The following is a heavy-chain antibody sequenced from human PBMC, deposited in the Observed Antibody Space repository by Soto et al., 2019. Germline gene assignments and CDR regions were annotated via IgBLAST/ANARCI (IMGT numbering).Heavy chain of an antibody. CDR1: GFTFSDHY. V-gene: IGHV3-11*01. J-gene: IGHJ3*02. CDR3: ARVKECSSTSCYDRDAFDI. D-gene: IGHD2-2*01. CDR2: ISSGGSAI. Sequence: QVQLVESGGGLVKPGGSLRLSCAASGFTFSDHYMSWIRQAPRKGLEWVSYISSGGSAIYYADSVKGRFTISRDNAKNSLYLQRSSLRAEDTAVYYCARVKECSSTSCYDRDAFDIWGQGTMVTVSS.